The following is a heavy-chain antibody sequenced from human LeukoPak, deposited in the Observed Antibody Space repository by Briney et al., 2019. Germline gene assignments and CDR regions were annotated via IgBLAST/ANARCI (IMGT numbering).Heavy chain of an antibody. J-gene: IGHJ6*02. D-gene: IGHD3-10*01. CDR2: IYPGDSET. CDR1: GFNFNVYW. CDR3: ARMVLWTGKYYYGMDV. Sequence: GESLKISCKGSGFNFNVYWIGWVRQMPGKGLEWRGIIYPGDSETRYNPSSQGQVTISADKFISTAYLQWSSLKASDTAVYYCARMVLWTGKYYYGMDVWGQGTTVTVSS. V-gene: IGHV5-51*01.